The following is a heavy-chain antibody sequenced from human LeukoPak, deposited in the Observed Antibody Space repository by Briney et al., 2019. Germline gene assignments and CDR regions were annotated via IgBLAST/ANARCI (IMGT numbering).Heavy chain of an antibody. D-gene: IGHD6-19*01. J-gene: IGHJ4*02. CDR2: VSGSGHST. V-gene: IGHV3-23*01. Sequence: GGSLRLSCAASGFTFSIYAMSWVRQAPGKGLEWVSTVSGSGHSTFYADSVKGRFTISRDNSKNTLYLQMNSLRAEDTAVYYCAKEWGAVAGILGYWGQGTLVTVSS. CDR3: AKEWGAVAGILGY. CDR1: GFTFSIYA.